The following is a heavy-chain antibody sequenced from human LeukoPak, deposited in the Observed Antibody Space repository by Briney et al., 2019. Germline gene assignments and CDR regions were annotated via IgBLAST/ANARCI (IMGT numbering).Heavy chain of an antibody. CDR3: ARGQGIVDY. D-gene: IGHD2-21*01. CDR2: INHSGST. CDR1: GGSFSGYY. Sequence: SETLSLTCAVYGGSFSGYYWSWIRRPPGKGLEWIGEINHSGSTNYNPSLKSRVTISVDTSKNQFSLKLSSVTAADTAVYYCARGQGIVDYWGQGTLVTVSS. V-gene: IGHV4-34*01. J-gene: IGHJ4*02.